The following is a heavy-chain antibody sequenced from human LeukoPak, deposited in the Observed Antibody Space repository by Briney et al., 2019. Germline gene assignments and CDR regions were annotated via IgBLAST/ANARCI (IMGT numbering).Heavy chain of an antibody. CDR2: IIPILGIA. V-gene: IGHV1-69*04. CDR3: ARSLGYSSSWYSRRDNYYYYGMDV. D-gene: IGHD6-13*01. J-gene: IGHJ6*02. Sequence: ASVKVSCKASGGTFSSYAISWVRQAAGQGLEWMGRIIPILGIANYAQKFQGRVTITADKSTSTAYMELSSLRSEDTAVYYCARSLGYSSSWYSRRDNYYYYGMDVWGQGTTVTVSS. CDR1: GGTFSSYA.